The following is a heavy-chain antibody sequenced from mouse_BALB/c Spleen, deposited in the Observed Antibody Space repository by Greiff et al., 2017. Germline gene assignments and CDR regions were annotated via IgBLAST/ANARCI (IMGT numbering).Heavy chain of an antibody. CDR3: ARDKYGNYERFAY. V-gene: IGHV5-4*02. CDR2: ISDGGSYT. Sequence: EVKLVESGGGLVKPGGSLKLSCAASGFTFSDYYMYWVRQTPEKRLEWVATISDGGSYTYYPDSVKGRFTISRDNAKNNLYLQMSSLKSEDTAMYYCARDKYGNYERFAYWGQGTLVTVSA. CDR1: GFTFSDYY. J-gene: IGHJ3*01. D-gene: IGHD2-10*02.